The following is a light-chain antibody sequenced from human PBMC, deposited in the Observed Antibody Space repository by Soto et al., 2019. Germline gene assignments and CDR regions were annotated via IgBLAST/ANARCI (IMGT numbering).Light chain of an antibody. CDR2: GVS. J-gene: IGKJ5*01. CDR1: QSITSTY. Sequence: PGDRATLSCWASQSITSTYLAWYQKKPAQAPRLLMYGVSFRATGIPDRFSGSGSGTDFTLTISRLEPEDFAVYYCQQYGSSHHPTTFGQGTRLEVK. CDR3: QQYGSSHHPTT. V-gene: IGKV3-20*01.